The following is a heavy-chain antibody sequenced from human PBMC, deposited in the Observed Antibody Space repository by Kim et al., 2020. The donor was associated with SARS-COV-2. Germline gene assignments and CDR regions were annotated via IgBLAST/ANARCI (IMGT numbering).Heavy chain of an antibody. CDR3: AKDMRAGTWELAPSFDY. Sequence: GGSLRLSCVASGFTFDDYAIHWVRQVPGKGLEWVSGISWNSNSIAYVDSVRGRFTISRDNAKNSLYLQLNSLRAEDTALYYCAKDMRAGTWELAPSFDY. V-gene: IGHV3-9*01. D-gene: IGHD1-26*01. J-gene: IGHJ4*01. CDR1: GFTFDDYA. CDR2: ISWNSNSI.